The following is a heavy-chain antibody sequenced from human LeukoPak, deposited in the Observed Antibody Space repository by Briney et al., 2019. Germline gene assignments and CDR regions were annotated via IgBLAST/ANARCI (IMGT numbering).Heavy chain of an antibody. CDR3: IAAAGAFDY. V-gene: IGHV3-48*04. J-gene: IGHJ4*02. CDR2: ISSSSSTI. CDR1: GFTFSSYN. D-gene: IGHD6-13*01. Sequence: GGSLRLSCAASGFTFSSYNMNWVRQAPGKGLEWVSYISSSSSTIYYADSVKGRFTISRDNAKNSLYLQMNSLRAEDTAVYFCIAAAGAFDYWGQGTLVTVSS.